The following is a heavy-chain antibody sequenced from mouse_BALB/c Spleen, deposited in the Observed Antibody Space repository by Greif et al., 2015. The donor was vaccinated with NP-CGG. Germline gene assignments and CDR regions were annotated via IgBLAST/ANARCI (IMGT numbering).Heavy chain of an antibody. CDR1: GFNIKDTY. Sequence: EVQLQQSGAELVKPGASVKLSCTASGFNIKDTYMHWVKQRPEQGLEWIGRIDPANGNTKYDPKFQGKATITADTSSNTAHLQLSSLTSEDTAVYYCARGGLTGTFAMDYWGQGTSVTVSS. CDR3: ARGGLTGTFAMDY. CDR2: IDPANGNT. D-gene: IGHD4-1*01. J-gene: IGHJ4*01. V-gene: IGHV14-3*02.